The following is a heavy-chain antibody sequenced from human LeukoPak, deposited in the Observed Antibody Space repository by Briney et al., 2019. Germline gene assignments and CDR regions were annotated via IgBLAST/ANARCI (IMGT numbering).Heavy chain of an antibody. CDR3: ATGYSSTWYYFDY. CDR1: GDSISSYY. Sequence: PSETLSLTCTVSGDSISSYYWSWIRQPPGKGLEWIGYIYHSGSTNYNPSLKSRVTISADTSKDQFSLKLASVTAADTAVYSCATGYSSTWYYFDYWGQGTLVTASS. J-gene: IGHJ4*02. CDR2: IYHSGST. V-gene: IGHV4-59*01. D-gene: IGHD6-13*01.